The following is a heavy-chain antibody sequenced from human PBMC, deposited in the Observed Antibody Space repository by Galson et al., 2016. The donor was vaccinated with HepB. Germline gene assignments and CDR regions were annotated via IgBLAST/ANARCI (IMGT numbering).Heavy chain of an antibody. Sequence: TLSLTCTVSGDSISSGGYYWSWIRQHPGKGLEWVGYIYYSGTTYYNPSLKSRAAVSVDSSKKSFSLRLSSVTAADTAVYYCARYYYGSGSHYHDYWGQGSLVTVSS. CDR1: GDSISSGGYY. CDR3: ARYYYGSGSHYHDY. V-gene: IGHV4-31*03. D-gene: IGHD3-10*01. J-gene: IGHJ4*02. CDR2: IYYSGTT.